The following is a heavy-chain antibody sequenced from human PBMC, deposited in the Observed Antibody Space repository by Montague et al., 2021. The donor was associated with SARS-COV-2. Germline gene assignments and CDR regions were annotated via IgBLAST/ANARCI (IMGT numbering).Heavy chain of an antibody. J-gene: IGHJ3*01. CDR3: ARDLYWAFDA. Sequence: CAISGDSVSSNRAAWNWIRQSPSRGLEWLGRTQYTSKRYETYAVSVQSRITITADTSKNQFSLHLNSVTPEDTAVYYCARDLYWAFDAWGLGTTVTVSA. D-gene: IGHD2-8*02. CDR2: TQYTSKRYE. CDR1: GDSVSSNRAA. V-gene: IGHV6-1*01.